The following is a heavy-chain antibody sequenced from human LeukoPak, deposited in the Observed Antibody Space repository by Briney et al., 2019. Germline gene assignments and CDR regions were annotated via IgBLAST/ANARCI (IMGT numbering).Heavy chain of an antibody. CDR2: IKQDGSEK. D-gene: IGHD2-8*01. CDR1: GFTFSSYR. CDR3: ARDDTPNGGLDYLDF. V-gene: IGHV3-7*01. J-gene: IGHJ4*02. Sequence: PGGSLRLSCAASGFTFSSYRMSWVRQAPGKGLEWEANIKQDGSEKYYVDSVMSRFTISRDNAKNSLYLQMNSRRAEDTAVYYCARDDTPNGGLDYLDFWGQGTLVTVSS.